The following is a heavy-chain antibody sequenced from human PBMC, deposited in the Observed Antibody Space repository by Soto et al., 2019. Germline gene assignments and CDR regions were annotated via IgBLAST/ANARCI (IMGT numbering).Heavy chain of an antibody. V-gene: IGHV4-4*02. CDR3: ARDLGTGTDY. CDR2: IYHSGAT. J-gene: IGHJ4*02. CDR1: GDSITSSNW. D-gene: IGHD1-1*01. Sequence: PSETLSLTCAVSGDSITSSNWWSRVRQAPGKGLEWIGEIYHSGATTYNPSLKSRASISVDPSNNQFSLKLTSVTAADTAVYFCARDLGTGTDYWGRGTLVSVSS.